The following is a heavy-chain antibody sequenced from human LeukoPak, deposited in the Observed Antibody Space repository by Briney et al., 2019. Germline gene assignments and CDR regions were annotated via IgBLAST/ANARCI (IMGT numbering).Heavy chain of an antibody. J-gene: IGHJ4*02. Sequence: GGSLRLSCAASGFTFSDYYMSWIRQAPGKGLEWVSYISSSGSTIYYADSVKGRFTISRDNAKNSLYLQMNSLRAEDTAVYYCARENYDFWGGYSAYYFDYWGQGTLVTVSS. V-gene: IGHV3-11*01. D-gene: IGHD3-3*01. CDR3: ARENYDFWGGYSAYYFDY. CDR2: ISSSGSTI. CDR1: GFTFSDYY.